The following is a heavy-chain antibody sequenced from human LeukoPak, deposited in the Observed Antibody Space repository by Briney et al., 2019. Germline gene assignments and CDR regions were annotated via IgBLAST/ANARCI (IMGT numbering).Heavy chain of an antibody. CDR2: ISGSGGPT. D-gene: IGHD2-21*01. Sequence: AGGSLRLSCAASGFTFNNYAMGWVRQAQGKGLEWVSSISGSGGPTYYADSVKGRFTISRDNSKSTLYLQMNSLRVEDTAVYYCARDAVAFAIVWYFDLWGRGTPVSVPS. CDR1: GFTFNNYA. J-gene: IGHJ2*01. CDR3: ARDAVAFAIVWYFDL. V-gene: IGHV3-23*01.